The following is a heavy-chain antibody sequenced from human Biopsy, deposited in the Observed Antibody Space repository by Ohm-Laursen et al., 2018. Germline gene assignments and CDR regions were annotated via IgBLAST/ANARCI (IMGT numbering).Heavy chain of an antibody. CDR2: ISKGGDT. J-gene: IGHJ3*01. CDR3: ARVRVWADSEGAFDP. CDR1: GGSITDDY. V-gene: IGHV4-59*07. Sequence: SDTLSLTWTVSGGSITDDYWSWIRQSPGKGLEWIGFISKGGDTTYNPSLRGRVAISVDTSKNQFSLKLSSVTAADTAVYYCARVRVWADSEGAFDPWGQGTMVTVSS. D-gene: IGHD1-26*01.